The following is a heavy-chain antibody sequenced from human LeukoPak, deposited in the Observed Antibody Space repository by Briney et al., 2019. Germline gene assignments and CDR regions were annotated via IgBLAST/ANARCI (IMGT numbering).Heavy chain of an antibody. D-gene: IGHD4-11*01. V-gene: IGHV3-21*01. CDR3: ARGFDYSNYGIFDY. Sequence: AGSLRLSCAASGFTFSSYAMNWVRQAPGKGLEWVSSISSSSSYIYYADSVKGRVTISRDNAKNSLYLQMNSLRAEDTALYYCARGFDYSNYGIFDYWGQGTLVTVSS. CDR2: ISSSSSYI. J-gene: IGHJ4*02. CDR1: GFTFSSYA.